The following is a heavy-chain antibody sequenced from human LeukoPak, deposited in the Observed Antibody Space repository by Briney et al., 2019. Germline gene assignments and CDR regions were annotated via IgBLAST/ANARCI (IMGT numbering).Heavy chain of an antibody. V-gene: IGHV3-53*01. J-gene: IGHJ4*02. CDR2: IYSGGST. CDR1: GFTVGSNY. Sequence: GGSLRLSCAASGFTVGSNYMSWVRQAPGKGLEWVSVIYSGGSTYYADSVKGRFTISRDNSKNTLYLQMNSLRAEDTAVYYCARGEMATAPFDYWGQGTLVTVSS. CDR3: ARGEMATAPFDY. D-gene: IGHD5-24*01.